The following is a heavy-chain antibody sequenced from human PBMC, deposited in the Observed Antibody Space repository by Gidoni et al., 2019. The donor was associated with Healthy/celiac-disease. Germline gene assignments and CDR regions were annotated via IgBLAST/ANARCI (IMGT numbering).Heavy chain of an antibody. CDR1: GFTFSSYW. CDR3: ARVPLLWFGEGGLPDEPYYFDY. CDR2: IKQDGSEK. Sequence: EVQLVESGGGLVQPGGSLRLSCAASGFTFSSYWMSWVRQAPGKGLEWVANIKQDGSEKYYVDSVKGRFTISRDNAKNSLYLQMNSLRAEDTAVYYCARVPLLWFGEGGLPDEPYYFDYWGQGTLVTVSS. V-gene: IGHV3-7*01. D-gene: IGHD3-10*01. J-gene: IGHJ4*02.